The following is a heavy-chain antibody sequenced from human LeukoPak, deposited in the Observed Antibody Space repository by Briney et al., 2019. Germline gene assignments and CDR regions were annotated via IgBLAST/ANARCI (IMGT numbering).Heavy chain of an antibody. J-gene: IGHJ6*03. Sequence: ASVKVSCKASGYTFTDYYIHWVRQAPGQGLEWMGWINPNRGGTNYAQKFQGRVTMTRDTSISTAYMELSRLRSDDTAVYYCARGPRWYCSGDNCHYYSYYMDVWGKGTTVTVSS. D-gene: IGHD2-15*01. CDR2: INPNRGGT. V-gene: IGHV1-2*02. CDR3: ARGPRWYCSGDNCHYYSYYMDV. CDR1: GYTFTDYY.